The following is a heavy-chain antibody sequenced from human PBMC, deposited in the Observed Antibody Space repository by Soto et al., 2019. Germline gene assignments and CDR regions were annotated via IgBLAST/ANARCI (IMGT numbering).Heavy chain of an antibody. CDR1: GYSISSGYY. CDR2: IYHSGST. V-gene: IGHV4-38-2*01. J-gene: IGHJ4*02. Sequence: PSETLSLTCAVSGYSISSGYYWGWIRQPPGKGLEWIGIIYHSGSTYYSPSLKSRITISVDTSKNQFSLKLSSMTAADTAVYYCARAPTISGWYGPFDYWGQGTLVT. D-gene: IGHD6-19*01. CDR3: ARAPTISGWYGPFDY.